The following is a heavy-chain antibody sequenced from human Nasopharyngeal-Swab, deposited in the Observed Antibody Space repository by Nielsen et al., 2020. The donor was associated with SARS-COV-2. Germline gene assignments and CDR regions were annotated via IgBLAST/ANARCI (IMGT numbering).Heavy chain of an antibody. CDR1: GYTFTSYY. D-gene: IGHD2-15*01. J-gene: IGHJ6*02. V-gene: IGHV1-46*01. Sequence: ASVKVSCKASGYTFTSYYMHWVRQAPGQGLEWMGIINPSGGSTSYAQKFQGRVTMTRDTSTSTVYMELSSLRSEDTAVYYCAADVVVVRGMDVWGQGTTVTVSS. CDR3: AADVVVVRGMDV. CDR2: INPSGGST.